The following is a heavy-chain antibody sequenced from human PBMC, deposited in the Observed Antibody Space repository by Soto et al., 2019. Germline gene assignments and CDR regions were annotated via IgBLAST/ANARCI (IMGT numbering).Heavy chain of an antibody. CDR2: IFWDDDK. J-gene: IGHJ3*01. CDR1: GFSLSTSGVG. V-gene: IGHV2-5*02. CDR3: AHTAAGLSDDAFDS. Sequence: QITLKESGSTLVKPTQTLTLTCIFSGFSLSTSGVGVGWIRQPPGKALEWLALIFWDDDKRYSPSLMCRLTVTKDNSKNQFVLTITTMDPGDTATYYCAHTAAGLSDDAFDSWGQGKMVIVSS. D-gene: IGHD6-13*01.